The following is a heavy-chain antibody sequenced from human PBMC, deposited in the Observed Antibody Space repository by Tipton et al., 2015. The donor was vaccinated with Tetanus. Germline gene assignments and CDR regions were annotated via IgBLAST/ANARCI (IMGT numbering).Heavy chain of an antibody. CDR1: GASFSDYY. J-gene: IGHJ4*02. Sequence: TLSLTCAVYGASFSDYYWSWIRQPPGKGLEWIGDIFYSGNSIPNPSFRSRVTMSADTSRTLFSLTLMSVTAADTAVYFCARGLIDDFLGSRIYFDSWGPGTLVTVSS. CDR2: IFYSGNS. CDR3: ARGLIDDFLGSRIYFDS. V-gene: IGHV4-34*11. D-gene: IGHD3-16*01.